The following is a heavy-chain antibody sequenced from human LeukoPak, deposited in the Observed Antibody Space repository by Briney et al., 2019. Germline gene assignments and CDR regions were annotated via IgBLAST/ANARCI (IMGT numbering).Heavy chain of an antibody. J-gene: IGHJ4*02. D-gene: IGHD1-1*01. CDR1: GFTFSSYS. Sequence: PGGSLRLSCAASGFTFSSYSMNWVRQAPGKGLEWVAFSWYEGGKENYAASVKGRFTISRDNSKNTVYLQMNSLRVEDTAVYYCAKDNNWACDYWGQGTLVTVSS. CDR3: AKDNNWACDY. V-gene: IGHV3-30*02. CDR2: SWYEGGKE.